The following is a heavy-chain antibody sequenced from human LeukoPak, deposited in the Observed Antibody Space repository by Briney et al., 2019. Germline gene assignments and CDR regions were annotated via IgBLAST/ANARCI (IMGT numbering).Heavy chain of an antibody. CDR2: ISATGGST. V-gene: IGHV3-23*01. CDR1: GFTFSSYA. J-gene: IGHJ4*02. D-gene: IGHD1-26*01. Sequence: GGSLRLSCAASGFTFSSYAMSWVRQAPGKGLKWVSSISATGGSTFYADSVKGRFTISRDNAKNSLYLQMNSLRAEDTAVYYCAAGWELQYPNYWGQGTLVTVSS. CDR3: AAGWELQYPNY.